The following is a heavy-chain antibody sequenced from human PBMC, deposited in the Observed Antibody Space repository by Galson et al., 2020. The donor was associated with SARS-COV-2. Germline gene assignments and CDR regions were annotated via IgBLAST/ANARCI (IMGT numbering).Heavy chain of an antibody. V-gene: IGHV3-53*04. J-gene: IGHJ6*02. CDR2: IYAYSGANT. Sequence: TGGSLRLSCAASGFTIYGNYISWVRQAPGKGLEWVSIIYAYSGANTYYADSVKGRFTISRHNSENTVYLQMNSLRVEDTAVYYCARGVGGMDVWGQGTTFTVSS. CDR3: ARGVGGMDV. D-gene: IGHD3-16*01. CDR1: GFTIYGNY.